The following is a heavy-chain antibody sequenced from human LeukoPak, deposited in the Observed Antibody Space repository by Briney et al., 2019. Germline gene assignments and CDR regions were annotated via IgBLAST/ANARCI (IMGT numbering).Heavy chain of an antibody. CDR1: GGSTSSSSYY. Sequence: SETLSLTCTVSGGSTSSSSYYWGWIRQPPGKGLEWIGSIYYSGSTYYNPSLKSRVTISVDTSKNQFSLKLSSVTAADTAVYYCARQLELRFYYWGQGTLVTVSS. J-gene: IGHJ4*02. V-gene: IGHV4-39*07. D-gene: IGHD1-7*01. CDR2: IYYSGST. CDR3: ARQLELRFYY.